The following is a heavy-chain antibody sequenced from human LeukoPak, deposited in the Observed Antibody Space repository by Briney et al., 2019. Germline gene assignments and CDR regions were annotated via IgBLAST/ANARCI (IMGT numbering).Heavy chain of an antibody. Sequence: GGSLRLSCAASGFIFETYWMNWVRQVPGEGLEWVANMKRDGSEEYYVESVKGRFIISRDNANKLLYLQMNSLRAEDTAIYYCARKAAGWGVLDHWGQGILVTVSS. J-gene: IGHJ4*02. CDR2: MKRDGSEE. D-gene: IGHD3-10*01. V-gene: IGHV3-7*03. CDR3: ARKAAGWGVLDH. CDR1: GFIFETYW.